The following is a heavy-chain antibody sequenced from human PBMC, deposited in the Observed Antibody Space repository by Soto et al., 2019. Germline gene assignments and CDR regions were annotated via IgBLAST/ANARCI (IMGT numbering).Heavy chain of an antibody. Sequence: GASVKVSCKASGVTFNRQDMRWVRQAPGQGLEWMGGIIPMFGTPHYAEKFQDRVTITADESTGTAYLELSSLTSEDTAVYYCATSEGRDEYSFDYRGRGTLITVSS. CDR3: ATSEGRDEYSFDY. J-gene: IGHJ4*02. V-gene: IGHV1-69*13. CDR1: GVTFNRQD. CDR2: IIPMFGTP. D-gene: IGHD4-4*01.